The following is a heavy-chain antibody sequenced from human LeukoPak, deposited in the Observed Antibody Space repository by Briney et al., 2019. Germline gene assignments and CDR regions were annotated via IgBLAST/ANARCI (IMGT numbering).Heavy chain of an antibody. CDR2: IPSDGSDN. Sequence: PGGSLRLSCAASVFTFSTYGFHWVRQAPGKGLEWVAFIPSDGSDNYYANSVKGRFTISRDNSKNTLYLQMNSLRSEDTAVYYCAKGLVDYDDFRLGYWGQGTLVTVSS. J-gene: IGHJ4*02. CDR1: VFTFSTYG. D-gene: IGHD4-17*01. CDR3: AKGLVDYDDFRLGY. V-gene: IGHV3-30*02.